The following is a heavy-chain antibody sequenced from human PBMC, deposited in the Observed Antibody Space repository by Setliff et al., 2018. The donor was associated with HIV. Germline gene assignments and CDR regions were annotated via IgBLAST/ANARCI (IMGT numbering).Heavy chain of an antibody. J-gene: IGHJ4*02. CDR3: ARGGRKDLADN. CDR2: IYNSGRT. V-gene: IGHV4-4*02. CDR1: GGSTRSSNW. D-gene: IGHD3-16*01. Sequence: SETLSLTCAVSGGSTRSSNWWSWVRQPPGKGLEWIGEIYNSGRTNYNPSLKSRVTISVDNSKNQFSLNLSSVTAADTAVYYCARGGRKDLADNWGQGTLVTVSS.